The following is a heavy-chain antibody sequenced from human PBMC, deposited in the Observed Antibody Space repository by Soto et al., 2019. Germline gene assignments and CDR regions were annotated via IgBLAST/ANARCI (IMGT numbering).Heavy chain of an antibody. J-gene: IGHJ6*02. D-gene: IGHD3-22*01. CDR1: GYSFTSYW. V-gene: IGHV5-10-1*01. Sequence: PGESLKISCKGSGYSFTSYWISWVRQMPGKGLEWMGRIDPSDSYTNYSPSFQGHVTTSADKSISTAYLQWSSLKASDTTMYYCARHYDWDSIGYFQYYYYGMDVWGQGTTVTVSS. CDR2: IDPSDSYT. CDR3: ARHYDWDSIGYFQYYYYGMDV.